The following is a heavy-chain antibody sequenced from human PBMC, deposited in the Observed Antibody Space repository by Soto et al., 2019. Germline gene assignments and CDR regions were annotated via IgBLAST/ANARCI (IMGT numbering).Heavy chain of an antibody. CDR1: GYSVSSNSAA. CDR3: ARGKAAAGYYYGMDV. Sequence: SHTLSLTCAISGYSVSSNSAALNWIRQSPSRGLEWLGRTYYMSKWYNDYAVSVKSRITINPDTSKNQFSLQLNSVTPEDTAVYYCARGKAAAGYYYGMDVWGQGTTVTVSS. V-gene: IGHV6-1*01. CDR2: TYYMSKWYN. D-gene: IGHD6-13*01. J-gene: IGHJ6*02.